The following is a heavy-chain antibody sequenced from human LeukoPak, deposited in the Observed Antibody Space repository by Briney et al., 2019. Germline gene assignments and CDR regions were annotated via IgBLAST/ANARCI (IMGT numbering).Heavy chain of an antibody. J-gene: IGHJ4*02. V-gene: IGHV2-5*02. CDR3: ARLFVYGDPDY. D-gene: IGHD4-17*01. CDR1: WVSPRTRGVG. Sequence: SGPTQVKPTQTLTPSRTFAWVSPRTRGVGVGWIRHPPGKALEWLALIYWDDDKRYSPSLKSRLTITKDTSKNQVVLTMTNMDPVDTATYYCARLFVYGDPDYWGQGTLVTVSS. CDR2: IYWDDDK.